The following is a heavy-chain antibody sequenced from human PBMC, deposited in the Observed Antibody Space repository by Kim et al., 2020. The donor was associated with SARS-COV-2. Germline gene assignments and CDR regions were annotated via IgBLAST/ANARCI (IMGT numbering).Heavy chain of an antibody. CDR2: IYYSGST. D-gene: IGHD6-13*01. CDR1: GGSISSGGYY. V-gene: IGHV4-31*03. CDR3: ARDSAAAAAGGLVDY. Sequence: SETLSLTCTVSGGSISSGGYYWSWIRQHPGKGLEWIGYIYYSGSTYYTPSLKSRVTISVDTSKNQFSLKLSSVTAADTAVYYCARDSAAAAAGGLVDYWGQGTLVTVSS. J-gene: IGHJ4*02.